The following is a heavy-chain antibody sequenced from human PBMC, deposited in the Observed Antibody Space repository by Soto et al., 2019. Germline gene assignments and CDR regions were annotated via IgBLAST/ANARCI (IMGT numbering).Heavy chain of an antibody. V-gene: IGHV1-46*01. CDR2: INPSGGST. Sequence: GASVKVSCKASGYTFTSYYMHWVRQAPGQGLEWMGIINPSGGSTSYAQKFQGRVTMTRDTSTSTVYMEMSSLRSEDTAVYYCAKDRLSLTYYDFWRPEYYFDYWGQGTLVTVS. CDR3: AKDRLSLTYYDFWRPEYYFDY. CDR1: GYTFTSYY. D-gene: IGHD3-3*01. J-gene: IGHJ4*02.